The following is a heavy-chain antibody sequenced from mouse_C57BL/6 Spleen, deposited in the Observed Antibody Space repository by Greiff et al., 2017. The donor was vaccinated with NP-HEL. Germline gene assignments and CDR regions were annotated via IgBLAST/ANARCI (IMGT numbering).Heavy chain of an antibody. Sequence: QVQLQQPGAELVKPGASVKLSCKASGYTLPSYWMHWVKQRPGQGLEWIGMIHPNSGSTNYNEKFKSKATLTVDKSSSTAYMQLSSLTSEDSAVYYCASLGLYYAMDYWGQGTSVTVSS. J-gene: IGHJ4*01. CDR3: ASLGLYYAMDY. CDR1: GYTLPSYW. D-gene: IGHD4-1*01. CDR2: IHPNSGST. V-gene: IGHV1-64*01.